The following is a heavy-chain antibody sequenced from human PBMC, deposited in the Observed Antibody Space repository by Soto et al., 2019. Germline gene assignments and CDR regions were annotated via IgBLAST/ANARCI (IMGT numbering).Heavy chain of an antibody. J-gene: IGHJ6*02. CDR1: GGTFSSYA. V-gene: IGHV1-69*13. D-gene: IGHD1-1*01. CDR3: ARDRKGQSMSSWNDGVSYYYGMDV. CDR2: IIPIFGTA. Sequence: SVKVSCKASGGTFSSYAINWVRQAPGQGLEWMGGIIPIFGTANYAQKFQGRVTITADESTSTAYMELSSLRSEDTAVYYCARDRKGQSMSSWNDGVSYYYGMDVWGQGTTVTVSS.